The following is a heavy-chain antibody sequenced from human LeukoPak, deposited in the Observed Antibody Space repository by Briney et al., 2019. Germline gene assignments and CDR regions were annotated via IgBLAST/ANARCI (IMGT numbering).Heavy chain of an antibody. D-gene: IGHD4-11*01. V-gene: IGHV3-21*01. J-gene: IGHJ4*02. Sequence: HPGGSLRLSCTVSGFTFSSYTMNWVRQAPGKGLEWVSTISTSSSYKYYADSVKGRFTISRDNAKNSLYLQMNSLRAEDTAVYYCARDLEDYNNYGEMAIWGQGTLVTVSS. CDR1: GFTFSSYT. CDR2: ISTSSSYK. CDR3: ARDLEDYNNYGEMAI.